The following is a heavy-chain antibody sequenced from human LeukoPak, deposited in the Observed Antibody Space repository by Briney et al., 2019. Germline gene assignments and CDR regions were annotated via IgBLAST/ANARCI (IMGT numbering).Heavy chain of an antibody. D-gene: IGHD6-19*01. J-gene: IGHJ4*02. V-gene: IGHV4-30-2*03. CDR3: ARQGYSSGFFFDY. Sequence: PSQTLSLTCTVSGGSISSGGYYWSWIRQPPGKGLEWIGYIYHSGSTYYNPSLTSRVTISVDTSKTQFSLKLSSVTAADTAVYYCARQGYSSGFFFDYWGQGTLVTVSS. CDR2: IYHSGST. CDR1: GGSISSGGYY.